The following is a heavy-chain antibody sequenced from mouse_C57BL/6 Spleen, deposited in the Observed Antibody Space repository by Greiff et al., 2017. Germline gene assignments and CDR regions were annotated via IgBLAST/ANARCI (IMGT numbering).Heavy chain of an antibody. CDR1: GYTFTSYG. V-gene: IGHV1-81*01. D-gene: IGHD2-3*01. CDR3: ARRILYYGYSYFDY. J-gene: IGHJ2*01. CDR2: IYPRSGNN. Sequence: VQLQQSGAELARPGASVKLSCKASGYTFTSYGISWVKQRTGQGLEWIGEIYPRSGNNYYNEKFKGKATLTADKSSSTAYMELRSLTSEDSAVYFCARRILYYGYSYFDYWGQGTTLTVSS.